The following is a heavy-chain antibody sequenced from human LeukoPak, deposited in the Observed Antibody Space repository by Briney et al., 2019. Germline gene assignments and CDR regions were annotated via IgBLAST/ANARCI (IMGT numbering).Heavy chain of an antibody. CDR3: ARATRRGEYCSSTTCLNWFDP. CDR2: ISSSGSII. D-gene: IGHD2-2*01. Sequence: PGGSLRLSCAASGFTFSSYEMNWVRQAPGKGLEWVSYISSSGSIIYYADSVKGRFTISRDNAKNSLYLQMNSLRAEDTAVFYCARATRRGEYCSSTTCLNWFDPWGQGTLVTVSS. J-gene: IGHJ5*02. V-gene: IGHV3-48*03. CDR1: GFTFSSYE.